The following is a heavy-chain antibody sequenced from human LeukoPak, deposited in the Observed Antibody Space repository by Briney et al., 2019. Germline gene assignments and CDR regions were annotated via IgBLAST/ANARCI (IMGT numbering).Heavy chain of an antibody. Sequence: PSETLSLTCGVSGYSISSGYYWGWIRPPPGKGLECIGSIYHSGHTYHKPSLKSRLTISIDNSKNQFSLQMTSVIAADTAVYYCARAYYDIVTGYPPDAFDIWGQGTMVTVSS. J-gene: IGHJ3*02. V-gene: IGHV4-38-2*01. CDR2: IYHSGHT. D-gene: IGHD3-9*01. CDR1: GYSISSGYY. CDR3: ARAYYDIVTGYPPDAFDI.